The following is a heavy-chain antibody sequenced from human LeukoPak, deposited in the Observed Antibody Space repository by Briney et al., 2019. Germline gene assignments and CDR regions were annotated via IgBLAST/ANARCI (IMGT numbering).Heavy chain of an antibody. Sequence: RASVKVSCKASGYTFTSYDINWVRQATGQGLEWMGIINPSGGSTIYAQKFQGRVTMTRDTSTSTVYMELSSLRSEDTAVYYCARGYTYYYDSSDSGDAFDIWGQGTMVTVSS. CDR3: ARGYTYYYDSSDSGDAFDI. V-gene: IGHV1-46*01. CDR2: INPSGGST. CDR1: GYTFTSYD. D-gene: IGHD3-22*01. J-gene: IGHJ3*02.